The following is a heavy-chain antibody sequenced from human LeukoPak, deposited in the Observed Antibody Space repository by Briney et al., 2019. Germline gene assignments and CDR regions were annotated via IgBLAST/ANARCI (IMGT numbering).Heavy chain of an antibody. V-gene: IGHV4-4*07. CDR1: SGSINGHY. CDR3: ARDNYGSGLPDFDY. Sequence: SETLSLTCTVSSGSINGHYWSWIRQPAGKGLEWLGRISVSGPTKYNLSLRNRVTMSVDTSKNQFALKVKSVTAADTGVYYCARDNYGSGLPDFDYWGQGTLVTVSS. D-gene: IGHD3-10*01. CDR2: ISVSGPT. J-gene: IGHJ4*02.